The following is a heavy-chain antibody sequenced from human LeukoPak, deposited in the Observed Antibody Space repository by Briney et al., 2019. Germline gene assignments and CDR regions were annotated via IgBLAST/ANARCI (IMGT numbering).Heavy chain of an antibody. CDR2: IGWNSGSI. J-gene: IGHJ3*02. D-gene: IGHD3-3*01. CDR1: GFTFDDYA. CDR3: AKDIREGYDSGGDAFDI. V-gene: IGHV3-9*01. Sequence: GRSLRLSCAASGFTFDDYAMHWVRHAPGKGLEWVSGIGWNSGSIGYADSVKGRFTISRDNAKNSLYLQMNSLRAEDTALYYCAKDIREGYDSGGDAFDIWGQGTMVTVSS.